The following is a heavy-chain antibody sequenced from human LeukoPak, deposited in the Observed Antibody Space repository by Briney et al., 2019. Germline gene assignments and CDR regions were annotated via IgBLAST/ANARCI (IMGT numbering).Heavy chain of an antibody. V-gene: IGHV1-18*01. CDR1: GYTFTSYG. CDR3: ARDYGGKAAYYFDY. Sequence: ASVKVSCKASGYTFTSYGISWVRQAPGQGLEWMGWISAFNGNTNYAQKLQGRVTMTTDTSTSTAYMELRSLRSDDTAVYYCARDYGGKAAYYFDYWGQGTLVTVSS. D-gene: IGHD4-23*01. CDR2: ISAFNGNT. J-gene: IGHJ4*02.